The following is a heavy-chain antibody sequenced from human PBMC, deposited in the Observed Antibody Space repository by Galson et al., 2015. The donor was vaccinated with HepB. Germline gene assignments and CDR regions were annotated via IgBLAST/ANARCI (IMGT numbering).Heavy chain of an antibody. CDR2: ISYDGSNK. V-gene: IGHV3-30*18. J-gene: IGHJ4*02. CDR3: AKDRGGNGLRFWEWLFVY. Sequence: SLRLSCAASGFTFSSYGMHWVRQAPGKGLEWVAVISYDGSNKYYADSVKGRFTISRDNSKNTLYLQMNSLRAEDTAVYYCAKDRGGNGLRFWEWLFVYWGQGTLVTVSS. CDR1: GFTFSSYG. D-gene: IGHD3-3*01.